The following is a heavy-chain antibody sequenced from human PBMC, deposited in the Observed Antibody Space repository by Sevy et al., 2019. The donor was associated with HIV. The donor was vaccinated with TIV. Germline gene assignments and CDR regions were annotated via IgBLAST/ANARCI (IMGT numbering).Heavy chain of an antibody. D-gene: IGHD3-3*01. J-gene: IGHJ4*02. CDR3: ARVSKAIYYDFWSGYYTGFDY. Sequence: SETLSLTCAVSGYSISSGYYWGWIRQPPGKGLEWIGSIYHSGSTYYNPSLKSRVTISVDTPMNQFSLKLSSVTAADTAVYYCARVSKAIYYDFWSGYYTGFDYWGQGTLVTVSS. V-gene: IGHV4-38-2*01. CDR1: GYSISSGYY. CDR2: IYHSGST.